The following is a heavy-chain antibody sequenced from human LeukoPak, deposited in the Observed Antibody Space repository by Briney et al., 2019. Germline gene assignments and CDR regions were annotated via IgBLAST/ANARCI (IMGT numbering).Heavy chain of an antibody. CDR3: AREDYYDSSGYPGEDY. Sequence: PSETLSLTCIVSDVSITISSYYWGWIRQPPGKGLEWIGSVYYSGSTYYNSSLKSRVTISVDTSKNQFSLKLSSVTAADTAVYYCAREDYYDSSGYPGEDYWGQGTLVTVSS. CDR1: DVSITISSYY. J-gene: IGHJ4*02. D-gene: IGHD3-22*01. CDR2: VYYSGST. V-gene: IGHV4-39*07.